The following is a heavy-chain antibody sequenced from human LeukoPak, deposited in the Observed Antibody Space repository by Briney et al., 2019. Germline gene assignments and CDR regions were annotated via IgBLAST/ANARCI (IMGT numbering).Heavy chain of an antibody. CDR3: ARRTGGNYFEPNWFDP. CDR1: GGSISSDY. Sequence: KASETLSLTCTLSGGSISSDYWTWIRQSPEKGLEWIGYMFYTGSTHFSPSFKSRATISADTSKKKFSLRLTSVTAADTAIYYCARRTGGNYFEPNWFDPWGQGTLVTVSS. CDR2: MFYTGST. D-gene: IGHD1-26*01. J-gene: IGHJ5*02. V-gene: IGHV4-59*12.